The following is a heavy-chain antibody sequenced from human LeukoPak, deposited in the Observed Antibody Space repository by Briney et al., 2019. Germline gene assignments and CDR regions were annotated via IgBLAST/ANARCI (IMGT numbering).Heavy chain of an antibody. Sequence: SETLSLTCTVSGGSISSYYWSWIRQPPGKGLEWIGYIYYSGSTNYNPSLKSRVTISVDTSKNQFSLKLSSVTAADTAVYYCARGRLGYLDYWGQGTLVTVSS. CDR1: GGSISSYY. J-gene: IGHJ4*02. CDR3: ARGRLGYLDY. CDR2: IYYSGST. V-gene: IGHV4-59*08. D-gene: IGHD2-15*01.